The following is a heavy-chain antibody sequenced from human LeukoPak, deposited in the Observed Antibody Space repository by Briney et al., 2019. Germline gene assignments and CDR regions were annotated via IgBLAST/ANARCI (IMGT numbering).Heavy chain of an antibody. D-gene: IGHD2-15*01. CDR3: ATYIQRPPGMDV. J-gene: IGHJ6*02. CDR1: GLTFSDYR. CDR2: TAGAEDVI. V-gene: IGHV3-23*01. Sequence: PGGSLRLSCAVSGLTFSDYRMIWVRHAPATRLEWVAVTAGAEDVIQYADSVKGRFTISTDNSKNTVYLQMNSLRAQDTALYFCATYIQRPPGMDVWGQGTTVTVSS.